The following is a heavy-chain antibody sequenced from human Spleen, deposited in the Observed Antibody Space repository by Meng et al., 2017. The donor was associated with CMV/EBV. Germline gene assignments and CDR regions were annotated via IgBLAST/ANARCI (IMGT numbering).Heavy chain of an antibody. J-gene: IGHJ4*02. CDR2: IYYSGST. CDR3: ARASCSSTSCSCDY. Sequence: SETLSLTCTVSGGSISSYYCSWIRQPPGKGLEWIGYIYYSGSTNYNPSLKSRVTISVDTSKNQFSLKLSSVTAADTAVYYCARASCSSTSCSCDYWGQGTLVTVSS. CDR1: GGSISSYY. D-gene: IGHD2-2*01. V-gene: IGHV4-59*01.